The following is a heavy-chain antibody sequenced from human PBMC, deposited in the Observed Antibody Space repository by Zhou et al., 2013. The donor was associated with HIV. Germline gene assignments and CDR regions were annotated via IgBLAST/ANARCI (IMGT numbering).Heavy chain of an antibody. Sequence: QVQLVQSGREVKKPGASVKVSCKASGFTFTTYRVHWVRQAPGQGLEWMGIINPSSTITRYSQNFQGRVTMTRDTSTSTVYMELSSLRSEDTAVYYCARAKASTAIVPGGYYYGMDVWGQGTTVTVSS. CDR3: ARAKASTAIVPGGYYYGMDV. V-gene: IGHV1-46*01. J-gene: IGHJ6*02. CDR1: GFTFTTYR. D-gene: IGHD5-18*01. CDR2: INPSSTIT.